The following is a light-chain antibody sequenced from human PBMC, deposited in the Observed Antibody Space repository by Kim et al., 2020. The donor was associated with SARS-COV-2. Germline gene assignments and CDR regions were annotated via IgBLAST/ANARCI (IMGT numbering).Light chain of an antibody. V-gene: IGLV2-14*03. CDR3: SSYTSSSTLV. J-gene: IGLJ2*01. CDR1: SSDVGCYNY. CDR2: DVS. Sequence: GQSITISCTGTSSDVGCYNYVPWHQQHPGKAPKLMIYDVSNRPSGVSNRFARSKSGNTASPTISVLQAEDEADYYCSSYTSSSTLVFGGGTQLTVL.